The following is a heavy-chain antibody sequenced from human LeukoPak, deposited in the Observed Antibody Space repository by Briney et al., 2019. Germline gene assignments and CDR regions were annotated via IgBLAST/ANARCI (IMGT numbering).Heavy chain of an antibody. J-gene: IGHJ4*02. CDR3: ARGGPYDFWSGFYSPFDY. V-gene: IGHV3-7*01. Sequence: GGSLRLSCAVSGFTFSNFWMSWVRQAPGRGLEWVANIKQDGSEKYYVDSVKGRFTISRDNAKTSLYLQMNSLRAEDTAVYYCARGGPYDFWSGFYSPFDYWGQGTLVTVSS. CDR2: IKQDGSEK. CDR1: GFTFSNFW. D-gene: IGHD3-3*01.